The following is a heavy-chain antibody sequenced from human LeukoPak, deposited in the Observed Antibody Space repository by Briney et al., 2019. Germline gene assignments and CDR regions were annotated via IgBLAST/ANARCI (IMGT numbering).Heavy chain of an antibody. Sequence: SETLSLTCAVYGGSFSGYQWSWIRQSPGKGLEWIGEINHSGSTNYNPSLKSRVTISVDTSKSQFSLKLRSVTAADTAVYYCASNTGTVFDYWGQGALVTVSS. J-gene: IGHJ4*02. CDR1: GGSFSGYQ. V-gene: IGHV4-34*01. D-gene: IGHD7-27*01. CDR3: ASNTGTVFDY. CDR2: INHSGST.